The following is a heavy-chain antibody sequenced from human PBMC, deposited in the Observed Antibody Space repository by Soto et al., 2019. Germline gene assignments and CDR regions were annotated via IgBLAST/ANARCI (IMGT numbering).Heavy chain of an antibody. CDR2: ISYDGSNK. Sequence: GGSLRLSCAASGFTFSSYGMHWVRQAPGKGLEWVAVISYDGSNKYYADSVKGRFTISRDNSKNTLYLQMNSLRAEDTAVYYCAVGSCAGACFLFDYWGRGTQVTVSS. CDR3: AVGSCAGACFLFDY. V-gene: IGHV3-30*03. CDR1: GFTFSSYG. D-gene: IGHD2-21*02. J-gene: IGHJ4*02.